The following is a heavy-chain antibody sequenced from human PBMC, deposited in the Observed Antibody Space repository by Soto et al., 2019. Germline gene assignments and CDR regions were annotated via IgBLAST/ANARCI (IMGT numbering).Heavy chain of an antibody. CDR2: TYYRSKWYS. CDR1: GDTVSSNSAG. D-gene: IGHD2-2*01. Sequence: TLSLTCAISGDTVSSNSAGWNWIRQSPSRGLEWLGRTYYRSKWYSDYGVSVKSRITINPDTSKNQFSLQLNSVTPEDTAVYYCARDEAFVVVPAAIVFDYWGQGTLVTVSS. CDR3: ARDEAFVVVPAAIVFDY. V-gene: IGHV6-1*01. J-gene: IGHJ4*02.